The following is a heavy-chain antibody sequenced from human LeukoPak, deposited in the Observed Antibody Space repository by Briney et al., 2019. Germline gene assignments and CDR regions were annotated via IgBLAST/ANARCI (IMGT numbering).Heavy chain of an antibody. CDR1: GFTFSTYG. J-gene: IGHJ5*02. Sequence: GRSLRLSCAASGFTFSTYGMHWVRQAPGKGLEGVAVIWYDGSLKYYADSVKGRFTISRDNSKNTLYLQMNSLRVEDTAVYYCARDFRDYYDSSGLYNWFDPWGQGARVTVSS. CDR2: IWYDGSLK. V-gene: IGHV3-33*01. CDR3: ARDFRDYYDSSGLYNWFDP. D-gene: IGHD3-22*01.